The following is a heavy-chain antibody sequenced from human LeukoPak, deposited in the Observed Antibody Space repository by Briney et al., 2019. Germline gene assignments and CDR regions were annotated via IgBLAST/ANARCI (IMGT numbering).Heavy chain of an antibody. Sequence: GGSLRLSCAASGFTFNNYAMSWVRQAPGKGLQWVSGITGSSTWTYYAASVKGRFTVSRDNSQNTLHLQMNSLRADDTAVYYCARELVSSGTGYFDLWGRGTLVTVSS. CDR3: ARELVSSGTGYFDL. CDR2: ITGSSTWT. CDR1: GFTFNNYA. J-gene: IGHJ2*01. D-gene: IGHD3-10*01. V-gene: IGHV3-23*01.